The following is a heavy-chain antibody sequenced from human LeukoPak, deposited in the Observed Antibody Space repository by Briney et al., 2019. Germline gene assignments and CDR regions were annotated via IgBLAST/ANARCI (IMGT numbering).Heavy chain of an antibody. V-gene: IGHV3-53*01. Sequence: PGGSLRLSCAASEFSVGSNYMTWVRQAPGKGLEWVSIIYSGGSTYYADSVKGRFTISRDNSKNTLYLQMNSLRAEDTAVYYCARDNPDKYYFDYWGQGTLVTVSS. D-gene: IGHD1-14*01. CDR1: EFSVGSNY. J-gene: IGHJ4*02. CDR2: IYSGGST. CDR3: ARDNPDKYYFDY.